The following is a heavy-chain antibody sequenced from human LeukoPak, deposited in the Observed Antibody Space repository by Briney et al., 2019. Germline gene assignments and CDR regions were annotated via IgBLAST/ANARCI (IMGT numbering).Heavy chain of an antibody. D-gene: IGHD3-22*01. CDR3: ARVDYYDSSGYYFNNWFDP. V-gene: IGHV4-59*01. Sequence: PSETLSLTCTVSGGSISSYYWSWVRQPPGKGLEWVGYIYYSGSTNYNPSLKGRVTISVDTSKNQFSLKLSSVTAADTAVYYCARVDYYDSSGYYFNNWFDPWGQGTLVTVSS. J-gene: IGHJ5*02. CDR2: IYYSGST. CDR1: GGSISSYY.